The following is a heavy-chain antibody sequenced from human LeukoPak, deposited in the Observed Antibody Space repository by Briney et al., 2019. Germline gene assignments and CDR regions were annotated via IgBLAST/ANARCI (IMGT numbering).Heavy chain of an antibody. V-gene: IGHV4-59*12. J-gene: IGHJ5*02. D-gene: IGHD3-16*01. CDR2: IHYSGST. Sequence: SETLSLTCTVSGGSISSYYWSWIRQPPGKGLEWIGYIHYSGSTNYKSSLKSRVTISVDMSKNQISLKLTSVTAADTAVYYCSRGGGRMRIYGKKWFDPWGQGTLVTVSS. CDR1: GGSISSYY. CDR3: SRGGGRMRIYGKKWFDP.